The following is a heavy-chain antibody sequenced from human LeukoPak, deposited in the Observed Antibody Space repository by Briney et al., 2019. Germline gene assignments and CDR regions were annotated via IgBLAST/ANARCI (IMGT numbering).Heavy chain of an antibody. D-gene: IGHD3-10*01. V-gene: IGHV1-46*01. J-gene: IGHJ6*03. Sequence: AASVKVSCKASGYTFTSYYMHWVRQAPGQGLEWMGIINPSGGSTSYAQKFQGRVTMTRDTSTSTVYMELSSLRSEDTAVYYCARIPHDGGLSMVRGKTVYYFYYYMDVWGKGTTVTVSS. CDR3: ARIPHDGGLSMVRGKTVYYFYYYMDV. CDR1: GYTFTSYY. CDR2: INPSGGST.